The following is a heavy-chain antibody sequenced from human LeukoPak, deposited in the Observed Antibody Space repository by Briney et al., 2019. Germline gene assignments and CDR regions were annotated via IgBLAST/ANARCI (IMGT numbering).Heavy chain of an antibody. CDR2: IWYDGSNK. V-gene: IGHV3-33*08. J-gene: IGHJ4*02. Sequence: GGSLRLSCAASGFSFSSYSMNWVRQAPGKGREGVAVIWYDGSNKYYADSVKGRFTISRDNSKKTLYLQMNSLRAEDTAVYYCARVEGNGYGFDYWGQGTLVTVSS. D-gene: IGHD5-18*01. CDR3: ARVEGNGYGFDY. CDR1: GFSFSSYS.